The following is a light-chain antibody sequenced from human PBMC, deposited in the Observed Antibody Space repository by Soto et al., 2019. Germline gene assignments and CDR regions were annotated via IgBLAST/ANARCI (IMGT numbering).Light chain of an antibody. CDR3: HQSYSTLIT. Sequence: EIHVSKSQYPLSASEGDRVTITCRASQSISSYLNWYQQKPGKAPKLLIYGASSLQSGVPSRFSGSGSGTDFTLTISSLQPEDFSTYYCHQSYSTLITFGQGTRLEIK. V-gene: IGKV1-39*01. J-gene: IGKJ5*01. CDR2: GAS. CDR1: QSISSY.